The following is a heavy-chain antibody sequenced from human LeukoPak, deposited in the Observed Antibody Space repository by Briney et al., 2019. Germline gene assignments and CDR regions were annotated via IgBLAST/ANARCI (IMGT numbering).Heavy chain of an antibody. CDR2: IIPIFGTA. Sequence: SVKVSCKASGGTFSSYAISWVRQAPGQGLEWMGGIIPIFGTANYAQKFQGRVTITADGSTSTAYMELSSLRSEDTAVYYCARLFGYSGYVTSNWFDPWGQGTLVTVSS. J-gene: IGHJ5*02. CDR3: ARLFGYSGYVTSNWFDP. V-gene: IGHV1-69*13. CDR1: GGTFSSYA. D-gene: IGHD5-12*01.